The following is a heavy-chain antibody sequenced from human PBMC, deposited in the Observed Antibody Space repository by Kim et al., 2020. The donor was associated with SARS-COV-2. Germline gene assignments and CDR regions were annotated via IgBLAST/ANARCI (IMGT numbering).Heavy chain of an antibody. D-gene: IGHD6-19*01. Sequence: GGSLRLSCAASGFTFSSYAMHWVRQAPGKGLEWVAVISYDGSNKYYADSVKGRFTISRDNSKNTLYLQMNSLRAEDTAVYYCARDLSSGWPQGGYWGQGTLVIVSS. J-gene: IGHJ4*02. CDR2: ISYDGSNK. CDR1: GFTFSSYA. V-gene: IGHV3-30-3*01. CDR3: ARDLSSGWPQGGY.